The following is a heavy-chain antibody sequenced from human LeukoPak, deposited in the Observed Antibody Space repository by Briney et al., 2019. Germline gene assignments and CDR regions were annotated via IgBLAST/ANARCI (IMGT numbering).Heavy chain of an antibody. CDR3: AKISSGSYYGASFDY. Sequence: GGSLRLSCAPSGFSFTTYWMSWVRQAHGKGLEWVANINQDGTEKYYVDSVKGRFTISRDNGKNSLYLQMNSLRVEDTAVYYCAKISSGSYYGASFDYWGQGTLVTVSS. D-gene: IGHD1-26*01. J-gene: IGHJ4*02. CDR1: GFSFTTYW. V-gene: IGHV3-7*01. CDR2: INQDGTEK.